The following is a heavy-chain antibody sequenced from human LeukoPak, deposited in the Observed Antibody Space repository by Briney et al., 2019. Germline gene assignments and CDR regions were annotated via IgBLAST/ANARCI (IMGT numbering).Heavy chain of an antibody. Sequence: PGGSLRLSCAASGFTFSDYYMSWIRQAPGKGLEWVSYISSSGSTIYYADSVKGRFTISRDNAKNSLYLQMNSLRAEDTAVYYCAIRYNRWYDILPPAYYYYYMDVWGKGTTVTVSS. J-gene: IGHJ6*03. V-gene: IGHV3-11*04. D-gene: IGHD3-9*01. CDR2: ISSSGSTI. CDR1: GFTFSDYY. CDR3: AIRYNRWYDILPPAYYYYYMDV.